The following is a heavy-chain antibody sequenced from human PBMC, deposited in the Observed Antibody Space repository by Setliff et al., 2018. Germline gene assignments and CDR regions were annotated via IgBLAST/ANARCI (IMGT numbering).Heavy chain of an antibody. V-gene: IGHV3-23*03. CDR2: ISSDGSST. CDR1: GLTFSSDA. Sequence: PGESLKISCAASGLTFSSDAMTWVRQTPGKGLEWVSVISSDGSSTYYRDSVKGRFTISRDNSKSTLYLQMNSLRAEDTAIYYCAKDKDVRVDYFDYWGPGTLVTVSS. D-gene: IGHD3-10*01. CDR3: AKDKDVRVDYFDY. J-gene: IGHJ4*02.